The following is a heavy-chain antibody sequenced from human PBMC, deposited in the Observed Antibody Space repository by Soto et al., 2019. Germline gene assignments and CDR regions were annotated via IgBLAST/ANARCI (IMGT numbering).Heavy chain of an antibody. CDR3: ARAAYGSGSYYAPYYYYAMDV. J-gene: IGHJ6*02. D-gene: IGHD3-10*01. CDR2: ILYTGNT. Sequence: QVQLQESGPGVVKPSETLALTCSVSGASISSYYWSWIRQPPGKGLEWLGYILYTGNTNYSPSLKSRVTMSVDTSKNQVSLKLSAVTAADTAVYFCARAAYGSGSYYAPYYYYAMDVWGQGTTVTVPS. CDR1: GASISSYY. V-gene: IGHV4-59*01.